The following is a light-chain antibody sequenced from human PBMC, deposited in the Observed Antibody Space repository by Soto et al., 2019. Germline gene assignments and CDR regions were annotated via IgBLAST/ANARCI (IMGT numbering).Light chain of an antibody. Sequence: DIPMTQSPSTLSASVGDRVTITCRASQSISSWLAWYQQKPGKAPKLLIYDASSLESGVPSRFRGSGSGTEFTLTISSLQPDDFAPYYCQQYNSYPYTFGQGTKLEIK. CDR3: QQYNSYPYT. J-gene: IGKJ2*01. CDR2: DAS. V-gene: IGKV1-5*01. CDR1: QSISSW.